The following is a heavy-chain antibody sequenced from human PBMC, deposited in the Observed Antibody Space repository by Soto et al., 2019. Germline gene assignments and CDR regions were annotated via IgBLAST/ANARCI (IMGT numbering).Heavy chain of an antibody. V-gene: IGHV1-2*02. J-gene: IGHJ6*02. Sequence: AAVKVSCKACGYTFTGYYMHWVRQAPGQGLEWMGWINPNSGGTNYAQKFQGRVTMTRDTSISTAYMELSRLRSDDTAVYYCARDRSYSSSSPPPYYYYYYGMDVWGQGATVTVSS. CDR3: ARDRSYSSSSPPPYYYYYYGMDV. D-gene: IGHD6-6*01. CDR2: INPNSGGT. CDR1: GYTFTGYY.